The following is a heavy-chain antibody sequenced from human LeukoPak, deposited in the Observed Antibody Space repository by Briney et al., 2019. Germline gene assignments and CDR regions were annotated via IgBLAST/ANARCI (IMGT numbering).Heavy chain of an antibody. Sequence: GGSLRLSCAASGFTFSSYSMNWVRQAPGKGLEWVSYISSSSSTIYYADSVKGRFTISRDNAKNSLYLQMNSLRAEDTAVYYCAREPSRWELLGLDYWGQGTLVTVSS. CDR1: GFTFSSYS. D-gene: IGHD1-26*01. CDR3: AREPSRWELLGLDY. V-gene: IGHV3-48*04. J-gene: IGHJ4*02. CDR2: ISSSSSTI.